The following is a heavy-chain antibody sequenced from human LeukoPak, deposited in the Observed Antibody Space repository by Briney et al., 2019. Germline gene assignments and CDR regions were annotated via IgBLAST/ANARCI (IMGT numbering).Heavy chain of an antibody. CDR3: AKAGMGVVVPADSSDAFDI. Sequence: GGSLRLSCAASGFTFSSYAMSWVRQAPGKGLEWVSAISGSGGSTYYADSVKGRFTISRDNSKNTLYLQMNSLRAEDTAVYYCAKAGMGVVVPADSSDAFDIWGQGTMVTVSS. CDR1: GFTFSSYA. D-gene: IGHD2-15*01. CDR2: ISGSGGST. J-gene: IGHJ3*02. V-gene: IGHV3-23*01.